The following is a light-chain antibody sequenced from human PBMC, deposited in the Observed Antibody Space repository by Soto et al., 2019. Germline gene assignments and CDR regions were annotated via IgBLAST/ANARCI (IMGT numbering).Light chain of an antibody. CDR2: DAS. J-gene: IGKJ2*01. CDR3: QQRSNWPPYT. Sequence: EIVFTQSPATLSLSPGESATLSCRASQSVSSYLALYQQKPGQAPRLLIYDASNRATGIPARFSGSGSGTDFTLTISSLEPEDFAVYYCQQRSNWPPYTFGQGTKVDI. V-gene: IGKV3-11*01. CDR1: QSVSSY.